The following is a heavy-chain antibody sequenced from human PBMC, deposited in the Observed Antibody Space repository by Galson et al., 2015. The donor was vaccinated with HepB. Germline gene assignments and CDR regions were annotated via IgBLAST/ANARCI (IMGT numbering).Heavy chain of an antibody. Sequence: SLRLSCAASGFTFSSYAMGWLRQAPGKGLERVSAITGSGDSTYYVDSVKGRFTISRDNSKNTVYLQMNSLRAEDTAVYYCAEVHCGRTSCSRIDYWGQGTLVIVSS. CDR2: ITGSGDST. V-gene: IGHV3-23*01. J-gene: IGHJ4*02. CDR1: GFTFSSYA. D-gene: IGHD2-2*01. CDR3: AEVHCGRTSCSRIDY.